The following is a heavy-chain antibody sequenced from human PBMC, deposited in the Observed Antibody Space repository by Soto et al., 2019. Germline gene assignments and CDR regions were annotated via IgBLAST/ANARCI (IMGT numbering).Heavy chain of an antibody. D-gene: IGHD1-1*01. V-gene: IGHV4-30-4*01. CDR2: IYYSGST. CDR3: ARGNWNVLTPSAD. Sequence: QVQLQESGPGLVKPSQTLSLTCTVSGGSISSGDYYWSWIRQPPGKGLEWIGYIYYSGSTYYNPSLKSRVTISVDTSKTQFSLKLSSVTAADTAVYYCARGNWNVLTPSADWGQGTLVTVSS. CDR1: GGSISSGDYY. J-gene: IGHJ4*02.